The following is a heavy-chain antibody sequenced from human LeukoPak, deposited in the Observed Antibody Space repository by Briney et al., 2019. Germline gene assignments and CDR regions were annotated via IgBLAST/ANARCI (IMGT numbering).Heavy chain of an antibody. CDR2: ISSSSSTI. CDR1: GFTFSSYS. CDR3: ARERTYDSSGYFFDY. V-gene: IGHV3-48*01. Sequence: PGGSLRLSCAASGFTFSSYSMNWVRQAPGKGLEWVSYISSSSSTIYYADSVKGRFTISGDNAKNSLYLQMNSLRAEDTAVYYCARERTYDSSGYFFDYWGQGTLVTVSS. D-gene: IGHD3-22*01. J-gene: IGHJ4*02.